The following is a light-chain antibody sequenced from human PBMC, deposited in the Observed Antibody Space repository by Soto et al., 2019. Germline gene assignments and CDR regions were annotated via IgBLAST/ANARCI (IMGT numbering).Light chain of an antibody. J-gene: IGKJ1*01. CDR3: QQYNTYWT. CDR2: DAS. CDR1: QSVSTW. V-gene: IGKV1-5*01. Sequence: DIQMTQSPSTLSASVGDRVTITCRASQSVSTWLAWYQQRPGKPPKLLIYDASSLQSGVPSRFSGSGSGTEFTLTISSLQPDDVATYYCQQYNTYWTFGQGTKVDIK.